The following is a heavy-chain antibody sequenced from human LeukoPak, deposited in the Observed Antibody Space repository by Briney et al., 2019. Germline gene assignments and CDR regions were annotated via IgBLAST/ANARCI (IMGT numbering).Heavy chain of an antibody. V-gene: IGHV4-59*01. Sequence: SETLSLTCTVSGGSINSYYWSWIRQPPGKGLEWIGYIYYSGSTSYNPSLKSRVTISVDTSKNQFSLKLSSVTAADTDVYDCARETYYDFWSGFRAAAFDIWGQGTMVAVSS. D-gene: IGHD3-3*01. CDR1: GGSINSYY. J-gene: IGHJ3*02. CDR3: ARETYYDFWSGFRAAAFDI. CDR2: IYYSGST.